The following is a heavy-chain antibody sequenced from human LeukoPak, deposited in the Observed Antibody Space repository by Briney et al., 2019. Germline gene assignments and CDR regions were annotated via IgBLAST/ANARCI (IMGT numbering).Heavy chain of an antibody. Sequence: GPVKVSCKASGYTFTGYYMNWVRQAPGQGLELMGWVNPNSGRANYAQNFQGRVTMTRDPSISTAYMELSGLTSNDTAVYYCARTREYSSSWYFPPFDPWGQGTLVTVSS. CDR1: GYTFTGYY. CDR2: VNPNSGRA. V-gene: IGHV1-2*02. J-gene: IGHJ5*02. CDR3: ARTREYSSSWYFPPFDP. D-gene: IGHD6-13*01.